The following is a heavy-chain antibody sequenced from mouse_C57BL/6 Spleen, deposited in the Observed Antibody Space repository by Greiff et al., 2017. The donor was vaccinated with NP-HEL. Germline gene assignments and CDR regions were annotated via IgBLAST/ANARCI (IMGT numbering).Heavy chain of an antibody. CDR2: INPNNGGT. V-gene: IGHV1-26*01. CDR1: GYTFTDYY. Sequence: VQLQQSGPELVKPGASVKISCKASGYTFTDYYMNWVKQSHGKSLEWIGDINPNNGGTSYNQKFKGKATLTVDKSSSTAYMELRSLTSEDSAVYYCARRITTVVARDYAMYYWGQGTSVTVSS. D-gene: IGHD1-1*01. CDR3: ARRITTVVARDYAMYY. J-gene: IGHJ4*01.